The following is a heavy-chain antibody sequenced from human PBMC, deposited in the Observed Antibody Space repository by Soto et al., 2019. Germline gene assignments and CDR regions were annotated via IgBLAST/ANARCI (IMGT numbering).Heavy chain of an antibody. CDR3: AKAPPGTVFGVVISYYFDY. Sequence: GSLRLSCAASRFTFSRYWMSWVRQAPGKGLEWVASIKEDGSEKYYVDSVKGRFTISRDNAKNSLYLQMNSLRAEDTAVYYCAKAPPGTVFGVVISYYFDYWGQGTLVTVSS. V-gene: IGHV3-7*01. CDR1: RFTFSRYW. CDR2: IKEDGSEK. D-gene: IGHD3-3*01. J-gene: IGHJ4*02.